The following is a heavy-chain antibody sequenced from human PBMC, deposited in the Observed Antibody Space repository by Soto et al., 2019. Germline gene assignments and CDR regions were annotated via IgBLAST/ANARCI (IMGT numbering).Heavy chain of an antibody. CDR1: GFTFSNAW. CDR3: TTGRGVVVRDKYYYYYYYMDV. V-gene: IGHV3-15*01. D-gene: IGHD3-10*01. Sequence: GGSLRLSCAASGFTFSNAWMSWVRQAPGKGLEWVGRIKSKTDGGTTDYAAPVKGRFTISRDDSKNTLYLQMNSLKTEDTAVYYCTTGRGVVVRDKYYYYYYYMDVWGKGTTVTVSS. CDR2: IKSKTDGGTT. J-gene: IGHJ6*03.